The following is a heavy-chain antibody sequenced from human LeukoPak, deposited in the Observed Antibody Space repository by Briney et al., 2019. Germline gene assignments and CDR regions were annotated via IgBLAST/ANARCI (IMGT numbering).Heavy chain of an antibody. D-gene: IGHD3-10*01. Sequence: GGSLRLSCVTSGFTFNNYPMHWARQAPGKGLEWVAVIGYDGRFKFHSDSVKGRFTISRDDSKNTLYLQMNSLRPEDTALYYCARDPKTGSPDYFDYWGQGTLVTVST. V-gene: IGHV3-30*04. CDR2: IGYDGRFK. CDR1: GFTFNNYP. J-gene: IGHJ4*02. CDR3: ARDPKTGSPDYFDY.